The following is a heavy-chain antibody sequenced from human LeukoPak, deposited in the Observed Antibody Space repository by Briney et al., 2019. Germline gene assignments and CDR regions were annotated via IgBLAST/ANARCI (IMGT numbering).Heavy chain of an antibody. CDR1: GYTFTNNW. CDR3: AKTLGARYYFDS. V-gene: IGHV5-51*01. CDR2: INPADSDS. J-gene: IGHJ4*02. D-gene: IGHD1-14*01. Sequence: GESLQISCQGSGYTFTNNWIGWVRQMPGKGLESMGIINPADSDSRYSPSFQGRVTISADKSITTAYLQWTSLKASDTAIYYCAKTLGARYYFDSWGQGTLVTVSS.